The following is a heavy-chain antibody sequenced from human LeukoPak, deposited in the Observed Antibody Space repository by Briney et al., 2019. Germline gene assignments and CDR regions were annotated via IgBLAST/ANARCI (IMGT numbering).Heavy chain of an antibody. CDR2: ISGNGGST. V-gene: IGHV3-23*01. Sequence: GGSLRLSCAASGFTFSDFAMTWVRQAPGKGLEGVTAISGNGGSTYYADSVKGRFSISRDNSKNTLFLQMNSPTAEDTGVYYCAKARSAVVEAATNYWGQGTRVTVSS. CDR3: AKARSAVVEAATNY. D-gene: IGHD2-15*01. J-gene: IGHJ4*02. CDR1: GFTFSDFA.